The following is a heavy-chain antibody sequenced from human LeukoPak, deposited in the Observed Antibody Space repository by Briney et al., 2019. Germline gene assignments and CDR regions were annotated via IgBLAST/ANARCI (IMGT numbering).Heavy chain of an antibody. D-gene: IGHD1-26*01. CDR1: GFTFGDYA. CDR3: TRDRGNYGGKGALHY. CDR2: IRSKAYGGTT. Sequence: GGSLRLSCTASGFTFGDYAMSWVRQAPGKGLERVGFIRSKAYGGTTEYAASVKGRFTISRDDSKSIAYLQMNSLKTEDTAVYYCTRDRGNYGGKGALHYWGQGTLVTVSS. V-gene: IGHV3-49*04. J-gene: IGHJ4*02.